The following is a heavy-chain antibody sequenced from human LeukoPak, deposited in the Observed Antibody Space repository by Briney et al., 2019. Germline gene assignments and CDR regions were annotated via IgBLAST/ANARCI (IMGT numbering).Heavy chain of an antibody. CDR3: ARGWGAVAENKFDY. V-gene: IGHV4-61*02. D-gene: IGHD6-19*01. J-gene: IGHJ4*02. Sequence: PSETLSLTCNVSGGSISSGSYYWSWIRQPAGKGLEWIGRIYTSGTTNYNPSLKSRVTISVDTSKNQSSLKLKSVTAADTAVYYCARGWGAVAENKFDYWGQGTLVTVSS. CDR2: IYTSGTT. CDR1: GGSISSGSYY.